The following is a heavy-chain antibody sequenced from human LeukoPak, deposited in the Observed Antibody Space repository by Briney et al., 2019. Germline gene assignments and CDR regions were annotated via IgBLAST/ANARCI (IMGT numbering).Heavy chain of an antibody. Sequence: SETLSLTCTVSGGSISSFFWSWIRQPPGKGLEWLGCIDYSGSTQYNPSLKSRVTISVDTSKQQFSLKLSSVTAADTAVYYFARDLELERNRWNYFESWGQGTLVTVSS. V-gene: IGHV4-59*01. CDR2: IDYSGST. CDR3: ARDLELERNRWNYFES. D-gene: IGHD1-1*01. CDR1: GGSISSFF. J-gene: IGHJ4*02.